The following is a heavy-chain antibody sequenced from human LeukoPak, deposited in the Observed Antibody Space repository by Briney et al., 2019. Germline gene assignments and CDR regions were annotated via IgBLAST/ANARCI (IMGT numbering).Heavy chain of an antibody. CDR1: GFTFSSYA. J-gene: IGHJ4*02. Sequence: PGGSLRLSCAASGFTFSSYAMSWVRQAPGKGLEWVSAISGSGGSTYYADSVKGRFTISRDNPKNTLYLQMNSLRAEDTAVYYCAKHSSGWYAYYFDYWGQGTLVTVSS. V-gene: IGHV3-23*01. CDR3: AKHSSGWYAYYFDY. D-gene: IGHD6-19*01. CDR2: ISGSGGST.